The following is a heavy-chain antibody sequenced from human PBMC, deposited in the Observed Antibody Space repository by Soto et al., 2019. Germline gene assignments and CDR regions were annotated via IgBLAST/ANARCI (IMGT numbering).Heavy chain of an antibody. Sequence: QVQLQESGPGLVKPSQTLSLTCTVSGGSISSGGYYWSWIRQHPGKGLEWIGYIYYSGSTYYNPSLKRRVTIXVXTXXNQCSLKLSSVTAADTAVYYCARSGYSYGPNPLLYWGQGTLVTVSS. V-gene: IGHV4-31*03. D-gene: IGHD5-18*01. CDR1: GGSISSGGYY. CDR2: IYYSGST. J-gene: IGHJ4*02. CDR3: ARSGYSYGPNPLLY.